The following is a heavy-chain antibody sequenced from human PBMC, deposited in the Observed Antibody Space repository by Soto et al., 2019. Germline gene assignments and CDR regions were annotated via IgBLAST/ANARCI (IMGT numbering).Heavy chain of an antibody. V-gene: IGHV1-69*13. Sequence: GASVMVSCKASGGTFSSYAISWVRQAPGQGLEWMGGIIPIFGTANYAQKFQGRVTITADESTSTAYMELSSLRSEDTAVYYCAAGPQVTTRYYYYGMDVWGQGTTVTVSS. J-gene: IGHJ6*02. CDR3: AAGPQVTTRYYYYGMDV. CDR1: GGTFSSYA. CDR2: IIPIFGTA. D-gene: IGHD6-13*01.